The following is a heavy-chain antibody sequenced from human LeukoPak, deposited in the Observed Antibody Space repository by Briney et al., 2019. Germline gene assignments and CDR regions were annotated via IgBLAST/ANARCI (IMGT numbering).Heavy chain of an antibody. Sequence: PGGSLRLSCAASGFTFSSYWMSWVRQAPGKGLEWVANIKQDGSEKYYVDSVKGRFTISRDNAKNSLYLQMNSLRAEDTAAYYCARELLRYFDWLTDAFDIWGQGTMVTVSS. CDR3: ARELLRYFDWLTDAFDI. CDR2: IKQDGSEK. V-gene: IGHV3-7*01. D-gene: IGHD3-9*01. J-gene: IGHJ3*02. CDR1: GFTFSSYW.